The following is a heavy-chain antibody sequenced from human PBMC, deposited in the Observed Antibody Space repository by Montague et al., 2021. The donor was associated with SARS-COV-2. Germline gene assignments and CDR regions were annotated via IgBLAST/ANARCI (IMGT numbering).Heavy chain of an antibody. CDR3: ARHHPSGGVRP. CDR1: GVSIRNYY. CDR2: IYYSGST. D-gene: IGHD2-15*01. Sequence: SETLSLTCTVSGVSIRNYYWSWIRQPQGKGLEWIGYIYYSGSTNSNPSLKSRVTISVDTSKNQFSLKLSSVTAADTAVYYCARHHPSGGVRPWGQGTLVTVSS. V-gene: IGHV4-59*08. J-gene: IGHJ5*02.